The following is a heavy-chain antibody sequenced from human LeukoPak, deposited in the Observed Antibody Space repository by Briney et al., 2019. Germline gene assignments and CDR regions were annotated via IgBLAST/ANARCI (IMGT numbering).Heavy chain of an antibody. CDR3: ARGEYDSSAYWGYYFEN. V-gene: IGHV4-61*02. D-gene: IGHD3-22*01. CDR1: GASISTGSYY. Sequence: PSETLSLTCTVSGASISTGSYYWSWIRQPAGKGLEWIGRIYSSGSTNYSPSFKSRVTISVDTSKNQFSLNLSSVTAADTAVYYCARGEYDSSAYWGYYFENLGQRTLVTISS. CDR2: IYSSGST. J-gene: IGHJ4*02.